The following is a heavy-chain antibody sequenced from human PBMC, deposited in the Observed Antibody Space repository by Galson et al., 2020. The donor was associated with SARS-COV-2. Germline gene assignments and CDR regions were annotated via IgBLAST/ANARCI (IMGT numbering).Heavy chain of an antibody. Sequence: SLKISCAASGFTFDDYAMHWVRQAPGKGLEWVSGISWNRGSIGYADSVKGRFTISRDNAKNSLYLQMNSLRAEDTALYYCAKDNDITMVRGLQGAFDIWGQGTMVTVSS. D-gene: IGHD3-10*01. V-gene: IGHV3-9*01. CDR3: AKDNDITMVRGLQGAFDI. CDR1: GFTFDDYA. CDR2: ISWNRGSI. J-gene: IGHJ3*02.